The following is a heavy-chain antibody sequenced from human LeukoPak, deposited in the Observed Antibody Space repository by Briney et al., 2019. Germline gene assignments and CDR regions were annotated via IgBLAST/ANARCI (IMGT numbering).Heavy chain of an antibody. D-gene: IGHD3-22*01. CDR2: YDPEEGET. CDR1: DHSLTQVA. V-gene: IGHV1-24*01. J-gene: IGHJ4*02. Sequence: ASVKVSCKVSDHSLTQVAIHWVRPSPGKGPEWMGGYDPEEGETIYSQKFQGRVTLSEDASTDTAYMELSSLTTEDTALYFCVTMKQDFYDSRGPFDFWGQGSLVTVSS. CDR3: VTMKQDFYDSRGPFDF.